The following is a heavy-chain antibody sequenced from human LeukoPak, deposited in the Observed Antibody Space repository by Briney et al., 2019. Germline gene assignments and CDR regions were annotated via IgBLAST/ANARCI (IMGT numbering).Heavy chain of an antibody. D-gene: IGHD2/OR15-2a*01. CDR1: GYTFTSYY. Sequence: ASVKVSCKASGYTFTSYYMHWVRQAPGQGLEWMGIINPSGGSTSYAQKFQGRVTMTRDTSTSTVYMELSSLRSEDTAVYYCAGGRGTHKNFKNWFDPWGQGTLVTVSS. J-gene: IGHJ5*02. CDR2: INPSGGST. V-gene: IGHV1-46*01. CDR3: AGGRGTHKNFKNWFDP.